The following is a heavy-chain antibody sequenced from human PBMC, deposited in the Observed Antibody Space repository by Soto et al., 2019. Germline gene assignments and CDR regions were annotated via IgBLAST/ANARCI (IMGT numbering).Heavy chain of an antibody. CDR3: ARWLVVAADSHFDL. Sequence: PWWSLRLSCSASVFTFSRYEMNWFRQAPGKGLEWVSYISSSGSTIYYADSVKGRFTISRDNAKNSLYLQMNSLRAEDTAVYYCARWLVVAADSHFDLWGRGTLVTVSS. CDR1: VFTFSRYE. J-gene: IGHJ2*01. CDR2: ISSSGSTI. V-gene: IGHV3-48*03. D-gene: IGHD3-22*01.